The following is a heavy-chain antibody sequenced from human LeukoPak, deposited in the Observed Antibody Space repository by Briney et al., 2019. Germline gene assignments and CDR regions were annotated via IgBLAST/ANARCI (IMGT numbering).Heavy chain of an antibody. CDR1: GFTFSSYE. J-gene: IGHJ1*01. V-gene: IGHV3-48*03. CDR2: ISTSSSTI. D-gene: IGHD2-2*01. CDR3: ARDACSSTSCYPMEYFQH. Sequence: GGSLRLSCAASGFTFSSYEMNWVRQAPGKGLEWVSYISTSSSTIYFADSVKGRFTISRDSAKNALYLQMNSLRAEDTAVYYCARDACSSTSCYPMEYFQHWGQGTLVTVSS.